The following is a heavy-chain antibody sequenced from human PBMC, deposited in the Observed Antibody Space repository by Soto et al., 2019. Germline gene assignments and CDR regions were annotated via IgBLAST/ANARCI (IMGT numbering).Heavy chain of an antibody. J-gene: IGHJ4*02. D-gene: IGHD3-22*01. CDR2: IYWNDDK. Sequence: QITLKESGPTLVKPTQTLTLTCTFSGFSLSTSGVGVGWIRQPPGKALEWLALIYWNDDKRYSPSLKSRLTITKDTSKNQVVLTMTNMDPVDIATHYCARTYYYDSSGFGDFDYWGQGTLVTVSS. CDR3: ARTYYYDSSGFGDFDY. V-gene: IGHV2-5*01. CDR1: GFSLSTSGVG.